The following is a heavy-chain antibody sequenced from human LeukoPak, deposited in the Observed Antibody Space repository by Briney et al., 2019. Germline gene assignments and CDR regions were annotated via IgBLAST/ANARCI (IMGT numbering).Heavy chain of an antibody. Sequence: PSETLSLTCTVSGYSISSGYYWGWIRQPPGKGLEWIGSIYHSGSTYYNPSLKSRVTISVDTSKNQFSLKLSSVTAADTAVYYCARVRSSSWYVDYWGQGTLVTVSS. J-gene: IGHJ4*02. CDR3: ARVRSSSWYVDY. D-gene: IGHD6-13*01. CDR2: IYHSGST. CDR1: GYSISSGYY. V-gene: IGHV4-38-2*02.